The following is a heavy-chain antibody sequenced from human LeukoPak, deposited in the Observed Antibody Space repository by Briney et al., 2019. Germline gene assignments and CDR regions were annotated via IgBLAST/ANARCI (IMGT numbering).Heavy chain of an antibody. CDR2: IYTSGST. CDR1: GGSISSYY. D-gene: IGHD1-26*01. Sequence: SETLSLTCTVSGGSISSYYWSWIRQPAGKGLEWIGRIYTSGSTNYNPSLKSRVTMSVDTSKNQFSLKLSSVTAADTAVYYCARASGGSYCDPVTHGNWFDPWGQGTLVTVSS. CDR3: ARASGGSYCDPVTHGNWFDP. J-gene: IGHJ5*02. V-gene: IGHV4-4*07.